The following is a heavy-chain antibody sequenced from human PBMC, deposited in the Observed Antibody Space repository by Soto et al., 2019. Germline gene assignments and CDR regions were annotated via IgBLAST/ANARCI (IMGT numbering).Heavy chain of an antibody. D-gene: IGHD2-21*02. Sequence: EVQLLESGGGLVQPGGSLRLSCAASGLTFNSYAMTWVRQAPGRGLEWVSGVDGSGFTSYHADSVKGRFTISRDNFKNTPYLQMNSLRAEGTAGYYCAIALGLYCGGDWCEAFAVWGQGAMVSVSS. CDR3: AIALGLYCGGDWCEAFAV. V-gene: IGHV3-23*01. CDR2: VDGSGFTS. J-gene: IGHJ3*01. CDR1: GLTFNSYA.